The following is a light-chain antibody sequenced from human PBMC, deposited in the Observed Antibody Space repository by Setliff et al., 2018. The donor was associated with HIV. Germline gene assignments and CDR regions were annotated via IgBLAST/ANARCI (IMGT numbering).Light chain of an antibody. V-gene: IGLV2-14*01. Sequence: QLAAFYCTGTSSDVVGDNYVSWYQQHPGKAPKLMIYEVSNRPSGVSNRFSGSKSGNTASLTISGLQAEDEADYYCSSYTSSSTPYVFGTGTKVTVL. CDR1: SSDVVGDNY. J-gene: IGLJ1*01. CDR3: SSYTSSSTPYV. CDR2: EVS.